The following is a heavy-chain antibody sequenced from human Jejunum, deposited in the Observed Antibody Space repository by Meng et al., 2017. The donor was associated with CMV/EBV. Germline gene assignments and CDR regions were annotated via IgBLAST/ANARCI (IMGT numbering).Heavy chain of an antibody. CDR3: AKVTTGNYYYYGMDV. CDR2: ISSSSSYI. D-gene: IGHD4-11*01. J-gene: IGHJ6*02. V-gene: IGHV3-21*01. CDR1: GFTFSTYS. Sequence: GFTFSTYSMNWVRQAPGKGLEWVSSISSSSSYIYYADSVKGRFTISKDNAKNSQYLQMNSLRAEDTAVYYCAKVTTGNYYYYGMDVWGQGTTVTVSS.